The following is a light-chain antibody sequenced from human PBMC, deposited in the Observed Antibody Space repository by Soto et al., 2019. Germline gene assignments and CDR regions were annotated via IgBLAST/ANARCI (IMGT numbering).Light chain of an antibody. J-gene: IGLJ1*01. V-gene: IGLV2-14*03. CDR1: SSDVGAYTF. CDR2: DVS. CDR3: SSYTSSSTHV. Sequence: QSALTQPASVSGSPGQSITIYCTGTSSDVGAYTFVSWYQQHPDKVPKLMIFDVSRRPSGVSDRFSGSKSGNTASLTISGLQPEDEADYYCSSYTSSSTHVFGSGTKVTVL.